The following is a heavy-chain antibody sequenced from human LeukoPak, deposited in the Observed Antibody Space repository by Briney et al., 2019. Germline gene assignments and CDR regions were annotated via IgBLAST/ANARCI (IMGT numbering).Heavy chain of an antibody. V-gene: IGHV4-39*02. CDR3: ARDIVVPPTGSRTTYYYYGMDV. D-gene: IGHD2-2*01. CDR1: GGSIRSSSYF. J-gene: IGHJ6*02. CDR2: IYYSGST. Sequence: SETLSLTCTASGGSIRSSSYFWGWIRQPPGKGLEWIGSIYYSGSTYYNPSLKSRVTISVDTSKNQFSLKLISVTAADTAVYYCARDIVVPPTGSRTTYYYYGMDVWGQGTTVTVSS.